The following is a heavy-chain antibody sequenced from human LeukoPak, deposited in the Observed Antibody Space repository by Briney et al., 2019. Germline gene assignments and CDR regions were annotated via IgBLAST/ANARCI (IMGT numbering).Heavy chain of an antibody. V-gene: IGHV4-4*07. CDR1: GGSISSYY. D-gene: IGHD3-10*01. J-gene: IGHJ6*03. CDR3: ARAGPYYYGSRSYIYYYYMDV. CDR2: IYTSGST. Sequence: SETLSLTCAVSGGSISSYYWSWIRQPAGKGLEWIGRIYTSGSTNYNPSLKSRVTMSVDTSKNQFSLKLSSVTAADTAVYYCARAGPYYYGSRSYIYYYYMDVWGKGTTVTISS.